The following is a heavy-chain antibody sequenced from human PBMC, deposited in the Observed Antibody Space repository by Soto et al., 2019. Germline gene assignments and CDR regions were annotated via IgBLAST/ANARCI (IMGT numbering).Heavy chain of an antibody. V-gene: IGHV4-30-2*01. D-gene: IGHD6-13*01. CDR3: ASSHAGAHITAAVH. CDR2: IYHSGST. Sequence: QLQLQESGSGLVKPSQTLSLTCAVSGGSISSGGYSWSWIRQPPGKGLEWIGYIYHSGSTYYNPSLKSRVTISVDSARNQVSLKLSSVTAADTAVYYCASSHAGAHITAAVHWGQGTLVTVSS. CDR1: GGSISSGGYS. J-gene: IGHJ4*02.